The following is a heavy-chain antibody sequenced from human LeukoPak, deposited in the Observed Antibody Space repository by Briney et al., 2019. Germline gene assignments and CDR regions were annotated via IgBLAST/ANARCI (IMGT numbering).Heavy chain of an antibody. CDR3: ARSSWKQLWSYYFDY. J-gene: IGHJ4*02. Sequence: GGSLRLSCAASGFTFSTYWMTWVRQAPGKGLEWVANIKEDGSEKYYVDSVKGRFTVSRDNAKNSLFLQINSLRAEDAAAYFCARSSWKQLWSYYFDYWGQGTLVTVSS. CDR2: IKEDGSEK. CDR1: GFTFSTYW. D-gene: IGHD5-18*01. V-gene: IGHV3-7*01.